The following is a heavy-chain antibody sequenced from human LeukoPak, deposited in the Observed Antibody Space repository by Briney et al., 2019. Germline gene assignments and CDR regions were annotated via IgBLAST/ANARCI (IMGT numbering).Heavy chain of an antibody. D-gene: IGHD3-16*02. CDR2: ISGSGGST. V-gene: IGHV3-23*01. CDR1: GFTFSSYG. J-gene: IGHJ4*02. CDR3: AKDPGAYDYVWGSYRPPDY. Sequence: SGGTLRLSCAASGFTFSSYGMSWVRQAPGKGLEWVSAISGSGGSTYYADSVKGRFTISRDNSKNTLYLQMNSPRAEDTAVYYCAKDPGAYDYVWGSYRPPDYWGQGTLVTVSS.